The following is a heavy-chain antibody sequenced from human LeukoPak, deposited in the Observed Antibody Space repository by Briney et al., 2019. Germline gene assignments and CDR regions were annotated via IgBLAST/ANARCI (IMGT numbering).Heavy chain of an antibody. V-gene: IGHV3-23*01. D-gene: IGHD2-2*01. CDR2: VTGSSSNT. CDR1: GFNFSNYA. CDR3: AKDRSSSTSCSNY. Sequence: GGSLRLSCAASGFNFSNYAMTWVRQAPGKGLEWVSGVTGSSSNTYYADSVKGRFTISRDNSKNMLYLEMNSLRVEDTAIYYCAKDRSSSTSCSNYWGRGTLVAVSS. J-gene: IGHJ4*02.